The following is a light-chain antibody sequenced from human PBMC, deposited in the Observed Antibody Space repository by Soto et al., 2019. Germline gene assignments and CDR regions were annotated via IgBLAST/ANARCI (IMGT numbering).Light chain of an antibody. CDR1: SSNIGAGYD. CDR3: QSYDSSLSAWV. CDR2: GNI. V-gene: IGLV1-40*01. Sequence: QSVLTQPPSVSGAPGQRVTISCIGSSSNIGAGYDVHWYQQFPGTAPKLLIHGNINRPSGVPGRFSGSKSGTSASLAITGLQAEDETDYYCQSYDSSLSAWVFGGGTKLTVL. J-gene: IGLJ3*02.